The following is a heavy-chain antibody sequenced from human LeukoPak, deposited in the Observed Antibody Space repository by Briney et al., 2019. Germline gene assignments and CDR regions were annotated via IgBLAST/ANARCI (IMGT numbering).Heavy chain of an antibody. CDR2: ISSSGDSI. J-gene: IGHJ4*02. CDR3: AKGRRGSYYSGKDY. D-gene: IGHD3-22*01. Sequence: GGSLRLSCAASGFTFSSYGMHWVRQAPGKGLEWVASISSSGDSIVYADSVKGRFTISRDISMNTLYLQMNSLSADDTSLYYCAKGRRGSYYSGKDYWGQGTLVTVSS. V-gene: IGHV3-23*01. CDR1: GFTFSSYG.